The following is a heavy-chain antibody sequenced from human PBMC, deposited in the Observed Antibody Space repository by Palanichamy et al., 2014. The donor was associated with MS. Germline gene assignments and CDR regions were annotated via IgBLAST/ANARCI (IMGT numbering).Heavy chain of an antibody. CDR3: AKGTTGGSYGRFDP. CDR1: NSPSVTMA. J-gene: IGHJ5*02. V-gene: IGHV3-30*18. CDR2: ISYDGSNK. D-gene: IGHD1-26*01. Sequence: GEGVVQPREVPRDSPVQPLNSPSVTMACTGSARLQGKGLEWVAVISYDGSNKFYADSVKGRFTISRDNSKNTLYLQMNSLRLEDTAVYYCAKGTTGGSYGRFDPWGQGTLVSVSS.